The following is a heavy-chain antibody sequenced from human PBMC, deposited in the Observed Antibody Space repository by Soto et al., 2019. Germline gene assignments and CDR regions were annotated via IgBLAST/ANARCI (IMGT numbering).Heavy chain of an antibody. V-gene: IGHV3-72*01. D-gene: IGHD3-10*01. Sequence: EVQLVESAGGLVQPGGSLRLSCAASGFTFSDHYMDWVRQAPGKGLEWVGRTRNKVNSYTTEYAASVKGRFTISRDDSKNSLYLQMNSLKTEDTAVYYCVREGSSGSYTWIAYWGQGTLVTVSS. J-gene: IGHJ4*02. CDR1: GFTFSDHY. CDR3: VREGSSGSYTWIAY. CDR2: TRNKVNSYTT.